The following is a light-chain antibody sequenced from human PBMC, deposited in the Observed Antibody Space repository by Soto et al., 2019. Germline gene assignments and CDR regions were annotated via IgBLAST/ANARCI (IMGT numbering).Light chain of an antibody. CDR1: SSDVGGYHY. CDR2: EVS. V-gene: IGLV2-8*01. Sequence: QAVLTQPPSASGSPGQSVTISCTGTSSDVGGYHYVSWYQQHPGKAPKIMIYEVSKRPSGVPYRFSGSKSGNTASLTVSGLQAEDEADYYCSAYAGSNVVFGGGTQLTVL. CDR3: SAYAGSNVV. J-gene: IGLJ2*01.